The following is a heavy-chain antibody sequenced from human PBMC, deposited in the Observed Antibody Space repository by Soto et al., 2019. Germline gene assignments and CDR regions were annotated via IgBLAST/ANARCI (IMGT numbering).Heavy chain of an antibody. V-gene: IGHV1-18*01. CDR1: GYTFLTYD. J-gene: IGHJ5*02. D-gene: IGHD3-3*01. Sequence: ASVKVSCKASGYTFLTYDISWVRQAPGQGLEWMGWISTYSGDTKYAQKFQGRVTMTTDTSTTTAYLELRSLRSDDTAVYYCALHHVLTTSENCFDPWCQGTRVTVS. CDR3: ALHHVLTTSENCFDP. CDR2: ISTYSGDT.